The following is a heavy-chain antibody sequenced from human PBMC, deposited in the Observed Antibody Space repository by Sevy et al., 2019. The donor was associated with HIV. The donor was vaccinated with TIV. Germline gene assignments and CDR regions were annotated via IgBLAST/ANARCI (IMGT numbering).Heavy chain of an antibody. CDR3: ARDRYYDASGYYYYYCGMDV. CDR2: FYSDGRT. CDR1: GLSVSDNY. V-gene: IGHV3-66*01. J-gene: IGHJ6*02. Sequence: GGSLRLSCAGSGLSVSDNYMNWVRQAPGKGLELVSVFYSDGRTYYADSVKGRFTSSRDNSKNTLYLHMSNLRPEDTAVYYCARDRYYDASGYYYYYCGMDVWGQGTTVTVSS. D-gene: IGHD3-22*01.